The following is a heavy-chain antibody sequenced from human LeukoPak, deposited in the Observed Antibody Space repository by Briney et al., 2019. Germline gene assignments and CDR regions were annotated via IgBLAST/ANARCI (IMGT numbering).Heavy chain of an antibody. CDR3: AAWFGESVP. V-gene: IGHV3-7*01. CDR2: MNEDGSGR. J-gene: IGHJ5*02. Sequence: GGSLRLSCAASGFTFTSAWMSWLRQTPEKGLEWVAHMNEDGSGRFYVDSAKGRFTISRDDTRNSVYLQMKSLRAEDTAVYYCAAWFGESVPWGQGTLVTVSS. D-gene: IGHD3-10*01. CDR1: GFTFTSAW.